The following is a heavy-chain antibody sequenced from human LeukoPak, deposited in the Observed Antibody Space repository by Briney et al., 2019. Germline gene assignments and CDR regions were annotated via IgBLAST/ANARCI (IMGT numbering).Heavy chain of an antibody. CDR2: IKQDGSEK. D-gene: IGHD2-21*01. V-gene: IGHV3-7*01. J-gene: IGHJ4*02. CDR1: GLTFTGDR. Sequence: GGSLRLSCAASGLTFTGDRMRWVCQAPGKGLEWVANIKQDGSEKYYVDSVKGRFTISRDNAKNSLYLQMNSLKPEDTAVCSGASDHIGWGQGTLVTVSS. CDR3: ASDHIG.